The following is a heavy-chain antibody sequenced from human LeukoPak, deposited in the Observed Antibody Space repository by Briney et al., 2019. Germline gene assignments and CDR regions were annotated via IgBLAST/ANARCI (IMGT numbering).Heavy chain of an antibody. D-gene: IGHD2-8*02. CDR2: INPTGGTT. V-gene: IGHV1-46*02. CDR3: ARVSTGTIFDY. J-gene: IGHJ4*02. CDR1: GYTFNDYY. Sequence: ASVKVSCKASGYTFNDYYIHWVRQAPGQGLEWMGIINPTGGTTVYTQKFQGRVTMTRDTATSTVNMDLISLRSEDTAVYYCARVSTGTIFDYWGQGTLVTVSS.